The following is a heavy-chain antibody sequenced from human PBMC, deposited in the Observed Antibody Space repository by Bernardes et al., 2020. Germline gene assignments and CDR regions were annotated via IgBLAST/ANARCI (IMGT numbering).Heavy chain of an antibody. Sequence: SETLSLTCTVSGGSISSSSYYWGWIRQPPGKGLEWIASIYYSGNTYYNPSLKRRVTISVDTSKNTMYLQMNSLRAEDTAVYYCARDRTDSSGYHHDAFDIWGQGKMVTVSS. D-gene: IGHD3-22*01. CDR1: GGSISSSSYY. CDR2: IYYSGNT. J-gene: IGHJ3*02. V-gene: IGHV4-39*07. CDR3: ARDRTDSSGYHHDAFDI.